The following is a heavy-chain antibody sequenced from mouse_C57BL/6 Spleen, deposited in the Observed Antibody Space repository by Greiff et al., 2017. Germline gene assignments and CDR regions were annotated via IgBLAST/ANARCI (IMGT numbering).Heavy chain of an antibody. Sequence: QVQLQQSGPELVKPGASVKISCKASGYAFSSSWMNWVKQRPGKGLEWIGQFYPGDGDTNYNGKFKGKATLTADKSSSTAYMQLSSLTSADSAVYFCARSRAGTEGWFAYGSQVTLVTVSA. J-gene: IGHJ3*01. V-gene: IGHV1-82*01. CDR1: GYAFSSSW. CDR3: ARSRAGTEGWFAY. D-gene: IGHD3-3*01. CDR2: FYPGDGDT.